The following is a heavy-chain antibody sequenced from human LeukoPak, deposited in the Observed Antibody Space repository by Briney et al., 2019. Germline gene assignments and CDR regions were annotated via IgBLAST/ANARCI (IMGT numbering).Heavy chain of an antibody. J-gene: IGHJ5*02. Sequence: ASVKVSCKASGYTFTDYYMHWVRQAPGQGLEWMGWINSNSGGTNYAQKFQGRVTMTRDTSISTAYMELSRLRSDDTAVYYCGREGYCSSTTCYKYWFDPWGQGTLVTVSS. V-gene: IGHV1-2*02. CDR2: INSNSGGT. D-gene: IGHD2-2*02. CDR1: GYTFTDYY. CDR3: GREGYCSSTTCYKYWFDP.